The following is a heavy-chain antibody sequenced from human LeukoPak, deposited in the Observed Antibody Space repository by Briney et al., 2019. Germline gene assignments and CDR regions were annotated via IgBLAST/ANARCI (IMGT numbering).Heavy chain of an antibody. CDR2: INHSGST. CDR3: ARVRGSSLWFTLGGFDP. D-gene: IGHD3-10*01. V-gene: IGHV4-34*01. Sequence: SETLSLTCAVYGGSFSGYYWSWIRQPPGKGLEWIGEINHSGSTNYNPSLKSRVTISVDTFKNQFSLKLSSVTAADTAVYYCARVRGSSLWFTLGGFDPWGQGTLVTVSS. J-gene: IGHJ5*02. CDR1: GGSFSGYY.